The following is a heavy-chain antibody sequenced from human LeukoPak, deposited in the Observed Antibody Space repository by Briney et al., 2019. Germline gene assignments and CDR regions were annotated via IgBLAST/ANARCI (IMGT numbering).Heavy chain of an antibody. CDR1: GHSMISANY. D-gene: IGHD3-16*01. V-gene: IGHV4-38-2*02. CDR3: ARDGARRRDNWFDP. Sequence: SETLSLTCTVSGHSMISANYWGWIRQPPGKGLEWLGTIYYRGTTYYKPSLKSRVTISVDTSKNQFSLKLSSVTAADTAVYYCARDGARRRDNWFDPWGQGTLVTVSS. CDR2: IYYRGTT. J-gene: IGHJ5*02.